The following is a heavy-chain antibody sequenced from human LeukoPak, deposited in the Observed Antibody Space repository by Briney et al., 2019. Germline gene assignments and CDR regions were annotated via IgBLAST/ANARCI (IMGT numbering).Heavy chain of an antibody. CDR1: GYTFTGFY. J-gene: IGHJ4*02. V-gene: IGHV1-2*02. D-gene: IGHD5-24*01. CDR3: ARDGGEI. CDR2: INPKSGDT. Sequence: ASVKVSCKASGYTFTGFYIHWLRQAPGQGLQWMGWINPKSGDTNYAQKFQGRVTMTRDTSISAAYMELRSLRSDDTAVYYCARDGGEIWGQGTLVTVS.